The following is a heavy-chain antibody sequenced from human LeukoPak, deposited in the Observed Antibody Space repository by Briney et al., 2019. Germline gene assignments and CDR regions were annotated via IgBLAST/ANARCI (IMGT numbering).Heavy chain of an antibody. CDR2: VNPNGGAT. CDR3: ARAAVTTLPYFDY. Sequence: ASVKVSCKASGYTFTGYYMHWVRQAPGQGLEWMGWVNPNGGATNYAQKFQGRVTTTRDTSISTAYMELSRLRSDDTAVYYCARAAVTTLPYFDYWGQGTLVTVSS. J-gene: IGHJ4*02. D-gene: IGHD4-17*01. CDR1: GYTFTGYY. V-gene: IGHV1-2*02.